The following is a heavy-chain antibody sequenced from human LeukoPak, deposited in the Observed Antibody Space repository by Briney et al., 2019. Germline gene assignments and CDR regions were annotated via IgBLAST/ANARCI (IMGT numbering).Heavy chain of an antibody. D-gene: IGHD4-11*01. Sequence: SETLSLTCAVSGGSMNGHYWNWIRQPPGKGLEWIGDIYYSGSTNYNPSLQSRVTISVDTSKNHFSLKLNSVTAADTAVYFCARSYSNYLHYQGMDVWGQGTTVILSP. J-gene: IGHJ6*01. CDR2: IYYSGST. CDR3: ARSYSNYLHYQGMDV. V-gene: IGHV4-59*11. CDR1: GGSMNGHY.